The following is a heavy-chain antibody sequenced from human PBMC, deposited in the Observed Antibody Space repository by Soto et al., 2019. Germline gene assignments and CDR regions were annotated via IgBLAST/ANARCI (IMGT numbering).Heavy chain of an antibody. J-gene: IGHJ5*02. CDR2: IIPLFGTT. V-gene: IGHV1-69*01. CDR3: ARGATHGSSWYFWFDP. D-gene: IGHD6-13*01. CDR1: GGTFSTYP. Sequence: QVQLVQSGAEVRMPGSSVKVSCKASGGTFSTYPINWVRQAPGQGLEWMGGIIPLFGTTNYAQKFKGRVTITADESTSPAYMELSRLRAEDAAVYYCARGATHGSSWYFWFDPWGQGTLVPVSS.